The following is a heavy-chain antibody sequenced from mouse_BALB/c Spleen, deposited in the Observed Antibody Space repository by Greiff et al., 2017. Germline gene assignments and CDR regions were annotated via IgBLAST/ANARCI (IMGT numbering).Heavy chain of an antibody. D-gene: IGHD2-1*01. Sequence: DVQLQESGPGLVKPSQSLSLTCTVTGYSITSDYAWNWIRQFPGNKLEWMGYISYSGSTSYNPSLKSRISITRDTSKNQFFLQLNSVTTEDTATYYCARDYGNYGWFAYWGQGTLVTVSA. V-gene: IGHV3-2*02. J-gene: IGHJ3*01. CDR2: ISYSGST. CDR3: ARDYGNYGWFAY. CDR1: GYSITSDYA.